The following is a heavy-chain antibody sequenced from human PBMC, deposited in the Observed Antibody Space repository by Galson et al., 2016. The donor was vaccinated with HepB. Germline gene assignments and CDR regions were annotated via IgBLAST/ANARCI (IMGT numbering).Heavy chain of an antibody. V-gene: IGHV4-61*01. D-gene: IGHD1-26*01. J-gene: IGHJ4*02. CDR3: ARESIVGATGYFDH. Sequence: EPLSLTCSVSGGSAIIGRHYWTWIRQPPGRGLEWIGYVHYSGNTKYNPSLKSRVSISVDTSNSQFSLNLTSVSAADTAIYYCARESIVGATGYFDHWGQGALVTVSP. CDR2: VHYSGNT. CDR1: GGSAIIGRHY.